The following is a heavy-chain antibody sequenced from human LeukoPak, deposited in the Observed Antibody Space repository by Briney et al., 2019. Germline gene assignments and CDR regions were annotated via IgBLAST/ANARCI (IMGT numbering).Heavy chain of an antibody. Sequence: GASVKVSCTASGYTFTSYDINWVRQATGQGLAWMGWMNPNSGNTGYAQKFQGRVTMTRNTSISTAYMELSSLRSEDTAVYYCARVITGSHYYYYGMDVWGQGTTVTVSS. J-gene: IGHJ6*02. V-gene: IGHV1-8*01. CDR2: MNPNSGNT. CDR3: ARVITGSHYYYYGMDV. D-gene: IGHD1-20*01. CDR1: GYTFTSYD.